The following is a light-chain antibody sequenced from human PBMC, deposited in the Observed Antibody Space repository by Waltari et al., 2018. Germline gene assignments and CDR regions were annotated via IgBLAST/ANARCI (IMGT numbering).Light chain of an antibody. Sequence: QSALTQPRSVSGSPGQSVTISCTGTSSDVGGYNYVSWYQQHPGKAPKVMIYDVNKRPSGVPDRFSGSKSGNTASLTISGLQAGDEADYFCCSYAGSYAVVFGGVTKLTVL. J-gene: IGLJ2*01. CDR3: CSYAGSYAVV. V-gene: IGLV2-11*01. CDR1: SSDVGGYNY. CDR2: DVN.